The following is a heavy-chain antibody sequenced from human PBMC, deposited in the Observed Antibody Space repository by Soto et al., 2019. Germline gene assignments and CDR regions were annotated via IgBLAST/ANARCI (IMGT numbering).Heavy chain of an antibody. CDR1: GGSISSYY. J-gene: IGHJ4*02. V-gene: IGHV4-59*01. CDR2: IYHSGST. Sequence: SETLSLTXTVSGGSISSYYWSWIRQPPGKGLEWIGYIYHSGSTNYNPSLKSRVTISVDTSKNQFSLKLSSVTAADTAVYFCARGILSGYLPFDYWGQGTLVTVSS. D-gene: IGHD3-22*01. CDR3: ARGILSGYLPFDY.